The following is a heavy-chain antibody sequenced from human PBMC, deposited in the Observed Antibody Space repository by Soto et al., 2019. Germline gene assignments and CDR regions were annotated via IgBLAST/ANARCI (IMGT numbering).Heavy chain of an antibody. D-gene: IGHD6-13*01. J-gene: IGHJ5*02. CDR3: ARVVPIAAAVGWFDP. Sequence: ASVKVSCKASGGTFSIYAISWVRQAPGQGLEWMGGIIPIFGTANYAQKFQGRVTITADESTNTAYMELSSLRSEDTAVYYCARVVPIAAAVGWFDPWGQGTLVTVS. CDR1: GGTFSIYA. V-gene: IGHV1-69*13. CDR2: IIPIFGTA.